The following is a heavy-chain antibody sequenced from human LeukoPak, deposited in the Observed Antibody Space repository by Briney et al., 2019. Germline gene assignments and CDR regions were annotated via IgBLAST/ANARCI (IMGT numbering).Heavy chain of an antibody. D-gene: IGHD6-19*01. CDR2: IYYSGST. Sequence: SETLSLTCTVSGGSISSGGYYWSWIRQHPGKGLEWIGYIYYSGSTYYNPSLKSRVTISVDTSKNQFSLKLSSVTAADTAVYYCARSEWLVRDDAFDIWGQGTMVTVSS. J-gene: IGHJ3*02. CDR3: ARSEWLVRDDAFDI. CDR1: GGSISSGGYY. V-gene: IGHV4-61*08.